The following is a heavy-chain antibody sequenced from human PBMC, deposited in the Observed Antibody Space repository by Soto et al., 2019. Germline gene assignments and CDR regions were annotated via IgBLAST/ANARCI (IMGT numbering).Heavy chain of an antibody. D-gene: IGHD5-18*01. V-gene: IGHV1-18*04. J-gene: IGHJ4*02. CDR2: ISAYNGNT. CDR1: GYTFTGYY. Sequence: SVKVSCKASGYTFTGYYLHWVRQAPGQGLEWMGWISAYNGNTNYAQKLQGRVTMTTDTSTSTAYMELRSLRSDDTAVYYCARAPAKGYSYGPVYYWGQGTLVTVSS. CDR3: ARAPAKGYSYGPVYY.